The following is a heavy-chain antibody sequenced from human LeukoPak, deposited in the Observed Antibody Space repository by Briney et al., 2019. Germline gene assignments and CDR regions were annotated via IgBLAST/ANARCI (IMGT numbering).Heavy chain of an antibody. Sequence: PRGSLTLSCAASGFTFSIHWVSWVRPAPGKWMEWVANTNQDGSDKYYVAYVKGRFNISRDNAKPSLYLQMHSLRAQDTAVYYCARDHFEPGVILDYWGQGNLVTVSS. CDR2: TNQDGSDK. D-gene: IGHD3-9*01. CDR1: GFTFSIHW. J-gene: IGHJ4*02. CDR3: ARDHFEPGVILDY. V-gene: IGHV3-7*05.